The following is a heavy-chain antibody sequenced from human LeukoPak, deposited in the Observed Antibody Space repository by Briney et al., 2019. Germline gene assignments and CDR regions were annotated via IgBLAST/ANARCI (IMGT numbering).Heavy chain of an antibody. V-gene: IGHV1-2*02. CDR2: INPNSGGT. Sequence: ASVKVSCKASGYTFTGYYMHWVRQAPGQGLEWMGWINPNSGGTNYAQKLQGRVTMTRDTSISTAYMELSRLRSDDTAVYYCARRAHYYYYYYMDVWGKGTTVTVSS. CDR1: GYTFTGYY. CDR3: ARRAHYYYYYYMDV. J-gene: IGHJ6*03.